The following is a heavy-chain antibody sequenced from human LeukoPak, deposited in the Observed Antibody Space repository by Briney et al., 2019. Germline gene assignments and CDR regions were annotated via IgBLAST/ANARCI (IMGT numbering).Heavy chain of an antibody. D-gene: IGHD6-13*01. J-gene: IGHJ5*02. CDR1: RGPFIGYY. CDR2: TDHSGNT. V-gene: IGHV4-34*01. Sequence: RPSETLSLTCAVNRGPFIGYYWSWIRQPPGKGLEWLGETDHSGNTNYNPSLKSRLNISVDTSKNQFFLKLSSVTAADTAVYYCARGPAAVHPWGQGTLVTVSS. CDR3: ARGPAAVHP.